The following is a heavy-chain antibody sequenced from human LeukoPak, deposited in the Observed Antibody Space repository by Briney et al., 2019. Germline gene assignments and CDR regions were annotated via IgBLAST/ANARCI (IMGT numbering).Heavy chain of an antibody. V-gene: IGHV3-74*01. CDR3: ASDNTGCSNGVCPDY. J-gene: IGHJ4*02. D-gene: IGHD2-8*01. CDR2: INTDGSST. CDR1: GFTFSTNW. Sequence: PLGLRRLSCAAAGFTFSTNWMNWVGQAPGKGLVWVSRINTDGSSTTYTDSVKGRFTISRDNAKNTLYLQINSLRAEDTAVYYCASDNTGCSNGVCPDYWGQGTLVTVSS.